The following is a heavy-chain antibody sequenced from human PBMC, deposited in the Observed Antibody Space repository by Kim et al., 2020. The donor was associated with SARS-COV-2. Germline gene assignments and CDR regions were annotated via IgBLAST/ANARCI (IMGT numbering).Heavy chain of an antibody. CDR2: T. Sequence: TSYADSVQDRFTSSRDTAKNSLFLQMNSLRDVDTAIYYCARKPAWEIDYWGQGTLVTVSS. D-gene: IGHD1-26*01. V-gene: IGHV3-48*02. J-gene: IGHJ4*02. CDR3: ARKPAWEIDY.